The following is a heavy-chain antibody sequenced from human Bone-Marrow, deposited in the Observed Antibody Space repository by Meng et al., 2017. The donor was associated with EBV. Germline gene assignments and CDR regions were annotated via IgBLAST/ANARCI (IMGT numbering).Heavy chain of an antibody. CDR3: AKRRSSTSGVIDY. CDR1: GVSVTSGTYH. D-gene: IGHD3-10*01. J-gene: IGHJ4*02. CDR2: IYDTGTT. Sequence: QVQLQESGPGLVKPSETLSLTCTVSGVSVTSGTYHWSWIRESPGKGLEWIGYIYDTGTTIYNPSLKSRVSIFLETSKNLFSLKLSSVTTADTAVYYCAKRRSSTSGVIDYWGQGTLVTVSS. V-gene: IGHV4-61*01.